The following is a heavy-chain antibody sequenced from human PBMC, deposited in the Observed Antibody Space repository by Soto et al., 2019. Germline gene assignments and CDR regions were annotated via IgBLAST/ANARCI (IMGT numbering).Heavy chain of an antibody. V-gene: IGHV4-59*01. CDR1: GGSISSYY. D-gene: IGHD5-12*01. Sequence: SEALSLTCTVSGGSISSYYWSWIRQPPGKGLEWIGYIYYSGSTNYNPSLKSRVTISVDTSKNQFSLKLSSVTAADTAVYYCARTDIVVYYYYYYMDVWGKGTTVTVSS. CDR2: IYYSGST. CDR3: ARTDIVVYYYYYYMDV. J-gene: IGHJ6*03.